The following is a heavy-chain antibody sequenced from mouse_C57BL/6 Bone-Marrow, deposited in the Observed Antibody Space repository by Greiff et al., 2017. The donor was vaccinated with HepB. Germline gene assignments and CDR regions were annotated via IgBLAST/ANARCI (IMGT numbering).Heavy chain of an antibody. Sequence: EVKVEESGPGMVKPSQSLSLTCTVTGYSITSGYDWHWIRHFPGNKLEWMGYISYSGSTNYNPSLKSRISITHDTSKNHFFLKLNSVTTEDTATYYCARRVTTVDDYFDYWGQGTTLTVSS. CDR2: ISYSGST. J-gene: IGHJ2*01. CDR1: GYSITSGYD. D-gene: IGHD1-1*01. V-gene: IGHV3-1*01. CDR3: ARRVTTVDDYFDY.